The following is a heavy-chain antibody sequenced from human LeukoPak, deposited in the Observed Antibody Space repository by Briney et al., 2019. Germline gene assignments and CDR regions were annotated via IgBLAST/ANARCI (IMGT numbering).Heavy chain of an antibody. D-gene: IGHD6-13*01. CDR2: IYTSGST. V-gene: IGHV4-4*07. CDR1: GGSISSDY. CDR3: ASESYSRSDLFDF. Sequence: SETLSLTCTVSGGSISSDYWSWIRQPAGKGLEWIGRIYTSGSTNYNPSLKSRVTMSVDTSKNQISLKVNSVTAADTAVYYCASESYSRSDLFDFWGQGTLVTVSS. J-gene: IGHJ4*02.